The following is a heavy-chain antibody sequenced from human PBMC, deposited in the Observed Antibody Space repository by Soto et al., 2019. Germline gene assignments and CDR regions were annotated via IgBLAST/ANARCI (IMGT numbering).Heavy chain of an antibody. V-gene: IGHV1-69*06. D-gene: IGHD3-22*01. Sequence: SVKVSCKASGGTFSSYAISWVRQAPGQGLEWMGGIIPIFGTANYAQKFKGRVTITADKSTSTAYMELSSLRSEDTVVYYCARRLHYYDSSGYGDWFDHWGQGTLVTVSS. CDR1: GGTFSSYA. J-gene: IGHJ5*02. CDR3: ARRLHYYDSSGYGDWFDH. CDR2: IIPIFGTA.